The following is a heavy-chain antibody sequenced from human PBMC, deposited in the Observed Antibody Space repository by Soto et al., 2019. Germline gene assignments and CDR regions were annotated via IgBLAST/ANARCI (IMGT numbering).Heavy chain of an antibody. D-gene: IGHD5-12*01. CDR3: ARVEMATTAYAY. CDR1: GFTFSSYD. J-gene: IGHJ4*02. CDR2: IDTAGDT. V-gene: IGHV3-13*01. Sequence: EVQLVESGGGLVQPGGSLRLSCAASGFTFSSYDIHWVRQATGKGLEWVSAIDTAGDTYYPGSVKGRFTISRENAKNSLYLQMNSLRAEDTAVYYCARVEMATTAYAYWGQGTVVTVSS.